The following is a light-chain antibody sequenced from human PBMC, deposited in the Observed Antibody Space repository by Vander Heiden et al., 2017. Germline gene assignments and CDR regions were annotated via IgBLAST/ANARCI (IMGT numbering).Light chain of an antibody. CDR3: AAWDDSLNAWV. V-gene: IGLV1-44*01. J-gene: IGLJ3*02. CDR1: SSNIGTNT. CDR2: FNN. Sequence: QSVLTQPPSASGTPGQRVTISCSGSSSNIGTNTLNWFQQLPGTAPKLFIYFNNQRPSGVPDRFSGSKSGTSASLAISGLQSEDEADYYCAAWDDSLNAWVFGGGTKLTVL.